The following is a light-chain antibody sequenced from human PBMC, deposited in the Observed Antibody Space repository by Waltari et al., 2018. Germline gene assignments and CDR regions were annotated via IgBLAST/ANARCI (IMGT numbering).Light chain of an antibody. Sequence: QSALPQPASVSGSPGQSFTISCPGTSSDDGPLNHVSWFQQLPGKAPTMMIYEVTKRPSGVSYRFSGSKSGNTASLTISGLRAEDEADYYCSSHANTYNFAHVVFGGGTKLTVL. J-gene: IGLJ2*01. CDR1: SSDDGPLNH. V-gene: IGLV2-23*02. CDR2: EVT. CDR3: SSHANTYNFAHVV.